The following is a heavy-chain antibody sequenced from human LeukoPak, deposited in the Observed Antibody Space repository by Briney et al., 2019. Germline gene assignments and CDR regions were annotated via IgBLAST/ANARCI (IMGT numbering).Heavy chain of an antibody. V-gene: IGHV3-23*01. Sequence: GRSLRLSCAASGFTFSSAMSWVRQAPGKGLEWVSTISRTGGSTFYADSVKGRFTISRDNSRNTLYLQMNSLRAEDTAVYYCAKVLYFVEKYYFDYWGQGTLVTVSS. J-gene: IGHJ4*02. CDR2: ISRTGGST. CDR1: GFTFSSA. D-gene: IGHD3-16*01. CDR3: AKVLYFVEKYYFDY.